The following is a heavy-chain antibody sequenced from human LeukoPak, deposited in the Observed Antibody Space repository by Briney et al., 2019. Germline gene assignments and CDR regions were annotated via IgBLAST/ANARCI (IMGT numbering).Heavy chain of an antibody. CDR3: ARDRHVPGLYYYYMDV. V-gene: IGHV3-48*01. D-gene: IGHD6-6*01. CDR1: GFSLSAYN. CDR2: ISSSSATI. J-gene: IGHJ6*03. Sequence: PGGSLRLSCEGSGFSLSAYNMNWVRQAPGKGLESVSYISSSSATIFYADSVKGRFTISRDNAKNSLYLQMNSLRPEDTAVYFCARDRHVPGLYYYYMDVWGKGTTVTVS.